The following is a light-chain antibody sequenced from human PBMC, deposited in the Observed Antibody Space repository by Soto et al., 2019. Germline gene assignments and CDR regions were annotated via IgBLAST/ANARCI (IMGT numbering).Light chain of an antibody. J-gene: IGKJ4*01. CDR3: QQRSLLFT. CDR2: DSS. Sequence: EIVLTQSPATVSLSPGERATLSCRTSQSVGSSLAWYQQKPGQPPRLLIYDSSNRATGIPGRFSGSGSGTDFTLTISSLEPADFAVYYCQQRSLLFTFGGGTK. V-gene: IGKV3-11*01. CDR1: QSVGSS.